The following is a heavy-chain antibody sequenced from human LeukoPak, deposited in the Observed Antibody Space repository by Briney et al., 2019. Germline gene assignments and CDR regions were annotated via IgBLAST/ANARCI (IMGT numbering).Heavy chain of an antibody. Sequence: PSETLSLTCAVSGYSISSGYYWGWIRQPPGKGLEWIGSIYHSGSTYYNPSLKGRVTISVDTSKDQFSLKLSSVTAADTAVYYCARYCSSTSCYFTWGQGTLVTVSS. J-gene: IGHJ5*02. V-gene: IGHV4-38-2*01. CDR3: ARYCSSTSCYFT. CDR1: GYSISSGYY. CDR2: IYHSGST. D-gene: IGHD2-2*01.